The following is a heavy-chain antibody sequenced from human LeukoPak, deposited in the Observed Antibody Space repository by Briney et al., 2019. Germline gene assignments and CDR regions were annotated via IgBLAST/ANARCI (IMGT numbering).Heavy chain of an antibody. J-gene: IGHJ3*02. D-gene: IGHD2-15*01. CDR1: GGSISNYY. CDR2: IYSSGST. Sequence: SETLSLTCTLSGGSISNYYWSWIRQPPGKGLEWIGYIYSSGSTNYNPSLKSRVTISVDTSKKHFSLKLSSVTAADTAVYYCARLRGWSDAFDIWGQGTMVTVSS. CDR3: ARLRGWSDAFDI. V-gene: IGHV4-59*08.